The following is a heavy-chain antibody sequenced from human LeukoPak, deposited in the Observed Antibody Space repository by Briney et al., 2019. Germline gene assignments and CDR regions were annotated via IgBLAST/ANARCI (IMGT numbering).Heavy chain of an antibody. CDR3: ARGLSSGWYSGDY. CDR1: GGSFSGYY. D-gene: IGHD6-19*01. Sequence: SETLSLTCAVYGGSFSGYYWSWIRQPPGKGLEWIGEINHSGSTNYSPSLKSRVTISVDTSKNQFSLKLSSVTAADTAVYYCARGLSSGWYSGDYRGQGTLVTVSS. V-gene: IGHV4-34*01. J-gene: IGHJ4*02. CDR2: INHSGST.